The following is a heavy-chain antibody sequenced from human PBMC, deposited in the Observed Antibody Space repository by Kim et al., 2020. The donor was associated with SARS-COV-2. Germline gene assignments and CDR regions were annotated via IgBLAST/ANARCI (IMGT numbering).Heavy chain of an antibody. J-gene: IGHJ5*02. CDR2: IIPIFGTA. Sequence: SVKVSCKAPGGTFSSYAISWVRQAPGQGLEWMGGIIPIFGTANYAQKFQGRVTITADESTSTAYMELSSLRSEDTAVYYCARGGLYVDPAMVTPAEKNWFDPWGQGTLVTVSS. CDR3: ARGGLYVDPAMVTPAEKNWFDP. CDR1: GGTFSSYA. D-gene: IGHD5-18*01. V-gene: IGHV1-69*13.